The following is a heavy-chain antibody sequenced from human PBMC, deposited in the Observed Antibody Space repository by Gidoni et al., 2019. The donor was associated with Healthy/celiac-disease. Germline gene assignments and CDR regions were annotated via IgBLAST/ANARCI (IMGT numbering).Heavy chain of an antibody. CDR2: IIPIFGTA. J-gene: IGHJ6*02. D-gene: IGHD3-22*01. CDR3: ARDRLYYDSSGYPRQYYYYGMDV. CDR1: VGTFNRYA. V-gene: IGHV1-69*01. Sequence: QVQLVQSGAEVKKPGSSVKVYCMASVGTFNRYAISWVRQAPGQGFEWMGGIIPIFGTATYAQQFQGRVTITADESTSTAYIELSSLRSEDTAVYYCARDRLYYDSSGYPRQYYYYGMDVWGQGTTVTVSS.